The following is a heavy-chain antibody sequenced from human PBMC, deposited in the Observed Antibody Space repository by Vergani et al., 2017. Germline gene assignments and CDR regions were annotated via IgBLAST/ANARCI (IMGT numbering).Heavy chain of an antibody. CDR1: GHTFSNYE. CDR2: INTKTGNP. Sequence: QVQLVQSGSELKKPGASVKVSCKTSGHTFSNYEMNWVRQAPGQHLEWMGWINTKTGNPTYAQDFTGRFVFSLDTSVSTAYLEINNLQPEDSAVYFCATASWAQLWFLKHWGQGTRVTVSS. D-gene: IGHD3/OR15-3a*01. J-gene: IGHJ4*02. CDR3: ATASWAQLWFLKH. V-gene: IGHV7-4-1*02.